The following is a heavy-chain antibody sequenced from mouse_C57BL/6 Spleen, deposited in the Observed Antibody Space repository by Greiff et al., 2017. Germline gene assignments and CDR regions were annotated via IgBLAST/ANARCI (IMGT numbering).Heavy chain of an antibody. CDR2: ISAGGSYT. D-gene: IGHD2-3*01. CDR1: GFTFSSYA. CDR3: ARGGYYVSYYFEY. J-gene: IGHJ2*01. V-gene: IGHV5-4*03. Sequence: EVKLVESGGGLVKPGGSLKLSCAASGFTFSSYAMSWVRQTPEKRLEWVATISAGGSYTYYPDKVKGRFTISRDTATNNLYLQMSHLTSEDTAMYYCARGGYYVSYYFEYWGQGTTLTVSS.